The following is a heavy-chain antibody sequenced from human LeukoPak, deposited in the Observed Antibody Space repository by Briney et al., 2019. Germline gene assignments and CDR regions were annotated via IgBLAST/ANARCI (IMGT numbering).Heavy chain of an antibody. Sequence: SETLSLTCTVSGGSISSYYWSWIRQPPGKGLEWIGYIYYSGSTNYNPSLKGRVTISVDTSKNQFSLKLSSVTAADTAVYYCARGLQSIAAELDYWGQGTLVTVSS. CDR2: IYYSGST. V-gene: IGHV4-59*01. D-gene: IGHD6-13*01. J-gene: IGHJ4*02. CDR3: ARGLQSIAAELDY. CDR1: GGSISSYY.